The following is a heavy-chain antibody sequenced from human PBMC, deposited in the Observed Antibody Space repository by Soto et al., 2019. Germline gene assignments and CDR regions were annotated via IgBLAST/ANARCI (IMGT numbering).Heavy chain of an antibody. D-gene: IGHD3-10*01. CDR3: ASKRDYYGSGSYGDAFDI. J-gene: IGHJ3*02. CDR2: MNPNSGNT. Sequence: QVQLVQSGAEVKKPGASVKVSCKASGYTFTSYDINWVRQATGQGLEWMGWMNPNSGNTGYAQKFQGRVTMTRNTSRSTAYMELSSLRSEDTAVYYCASKRDYYGSGSYGDAFDIWGQGTMVTVSS. CDR1: GYTFTSYD. V-gene: IGHV1-8*01.